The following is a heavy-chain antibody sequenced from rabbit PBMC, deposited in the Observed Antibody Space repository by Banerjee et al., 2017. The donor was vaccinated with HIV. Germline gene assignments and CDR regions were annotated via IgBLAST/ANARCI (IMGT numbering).Heavy chain of an antibody. V-gene: IGHV1S45*01. D-gene: IGHD1-1*01. CDR3: AREVVGMWYLDL. CDR2: IYAGSSGST. J-gene: IGHJ4*01. CDR1: GFSFSNKCV. Sequence: QEQLEESGGDLVKPEGSLTLTCTASGFSFSNKCVMCWVRQAPGKGLEWIACIYAGSSGSTYYASWAKGRFTISKTSSTTVTLQMNSLTAADTATYFCAREVVGMWYLDLWGQGTLVTVS.